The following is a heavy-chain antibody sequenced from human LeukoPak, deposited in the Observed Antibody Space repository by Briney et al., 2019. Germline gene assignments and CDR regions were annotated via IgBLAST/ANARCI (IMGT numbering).Heavy chain of an antibody. D-gene: IGHD3-10*01. J-gene: IGHJ4*02. CDR1: GFTFSSYS. CDR3: AKDLLLWFGELSLIDY. Sequence: GGSLRLSCAASGFTFSSYSMNWVRQAPGKGLEWVSSISSSSSYIYYADSVKGRFTISRDNSKNTLYLQMNSLRAEDTAVYYCAKDLLLWFGELSLIDYWGQGTLVTVSS. V-gene: IGHV3-21*01. CDR2: ISSSSSYI.